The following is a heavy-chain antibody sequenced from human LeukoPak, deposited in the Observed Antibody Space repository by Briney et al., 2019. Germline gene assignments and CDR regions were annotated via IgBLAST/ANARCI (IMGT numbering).Heavy chain of an antibody. CDR1: GFTFSTYD. V-gene: IGHV3-13*04. D-gene: IGHD6-19*01. CDR2: IGTAGDT. Sequence: GGSLRLSCAASGFTFSTYDMHWVRHATGKGLEWVSGIGTAGDTYYPDSVKGRFTISRENAKNSLYLQMNSLRAGDTAVYYCARRSIAVPGQQGWYLDLWGRGTLVTVSS. CDR3: ARRSIAVPGQQGWYLDL. J-gene: IGHJ2*01.